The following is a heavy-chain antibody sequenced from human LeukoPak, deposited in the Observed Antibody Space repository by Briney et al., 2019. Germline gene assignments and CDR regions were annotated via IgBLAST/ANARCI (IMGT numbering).Heavy chain of an antibody. D-gene: IGHD2-15*01. CDR1: AFPFSSYA. CDR2: ISDSGGST. Sequence: GGSLRLSCSASAFPFSSYAVHCVRQAPGKGLEYVSAISDSGGSTYYADSVKGRFTISRDNSKNTLYLRMSSLRAEDTAVYFSVRGYSFGPCGMDVWGQGTTGTV. CDR3: VRGYSFGPCGMDV. V-gene: IGHV3-64D*09. J-gene: IGHJ6*02.